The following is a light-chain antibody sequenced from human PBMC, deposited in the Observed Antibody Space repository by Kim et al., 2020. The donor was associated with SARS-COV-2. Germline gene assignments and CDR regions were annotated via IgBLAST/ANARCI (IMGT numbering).Light chain of an antibody. CDR2: YDS. V-gene: IGLV3-21*04. J-gene: IGLJ2*01. CDR3: QVWDSSSDHPGV. CDR1: NIGSKS. Sequence: SYELTQPPSVSVAPGQTARITCGGNNIGSKSVHWYQQKPGQAPVLVIYYDSDRPSGIPERFSASNSGNTATLTISRVEAGDEADYYCQVWDSSSDHPGVFGGGTQLTVL.